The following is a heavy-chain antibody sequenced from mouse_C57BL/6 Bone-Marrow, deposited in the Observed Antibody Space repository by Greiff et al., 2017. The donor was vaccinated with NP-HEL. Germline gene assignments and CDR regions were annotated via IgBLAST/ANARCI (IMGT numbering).Heavy chain of an antibody. D-gene: IGHD2-4*01. CDR2: IIPSSGYT. CDR3: ARRADYAWPDAMDY. J-gene: IGHJ4*01. V-gene: IGHV1-7*01. Sequence: VKLMESGAELAKPGASVKLSCKASGYTFTSYWMHWVKQRPGQGLEWIGYIIPSSGYTKYNQKVKDKGTLTADKSTSTAYMQLSSLTYEDSAVYYCARRADYAWPDAMDYWGPATSVTVSS. CDR1: GYTFTSYW.